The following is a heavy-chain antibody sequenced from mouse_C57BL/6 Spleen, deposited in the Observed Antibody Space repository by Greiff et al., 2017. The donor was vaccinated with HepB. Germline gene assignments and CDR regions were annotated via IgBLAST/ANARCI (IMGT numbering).Heavy chain of an antibody. J-gene: IGHJ1*03. V-gene: IGHV1-7*01. Sequence: VNVVDSGAELAKPGASVKLSCKASGYTFTSYWMHWVKQRPGQGLEWIGYINPSSGYTKYNQKFKDKATLTADKSSSTAYMQLRSLTYEDSAVYYCARDWEGYFDVWGTGTTGTVSS. D-gene: IGHD4-1*01. CDR1: GYTFTSYW. CDR2: INPSSGYT. CDR3: ARDWEGYFDV.